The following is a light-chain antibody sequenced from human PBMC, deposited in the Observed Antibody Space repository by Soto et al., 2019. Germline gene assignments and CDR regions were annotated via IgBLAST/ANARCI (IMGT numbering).Light chain of an antibody. Sequence: QSVLTQPPSASGSLGQSVTISCTGTRSDIGGYNFVSWYRQSPGKAPKVVIDEVSKRPSGVPDRFSGYKSGNTASLTVSGLQADDEADYYCSSYAGSHTVIVGGGTKLTVL. V-gene: IGLV2-8*01. CDR1: RSDIGGYNF. CDR2: EVS. CDR3: SSYAGSHTVI. J-gene: IGLJ2*01.